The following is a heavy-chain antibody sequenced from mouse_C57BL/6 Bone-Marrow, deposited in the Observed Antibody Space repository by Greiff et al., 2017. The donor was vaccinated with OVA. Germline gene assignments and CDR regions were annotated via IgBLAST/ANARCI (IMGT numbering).Heavy chain of an antibody. J-gene: IGHJ3*01. V-gene: IGHV1-55*01. CDR3: ASERQGFAY. Sequence: VQLVESGAELVKPGASVKMSCKASGYTFTSYWITWVKQRPGQGLEWIGDIYPGSGSTNYNEKFKSKATLTVDTSSSTAYMQLSSLTSEDSAVYYCASERQGFAYWGQGTLVTVSA. CDR1: GYTFTSYW. CDR2: IYPGSGST. D-gene: IGHD2-12*01.